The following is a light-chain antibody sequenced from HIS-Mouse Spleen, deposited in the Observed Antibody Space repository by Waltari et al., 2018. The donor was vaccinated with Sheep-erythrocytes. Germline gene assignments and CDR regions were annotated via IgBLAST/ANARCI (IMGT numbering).Light chain of an antibody. CDR3: QAWDSSTGVV. CDR2: QDS. Sequence: SYELTQPPSVSVSPGQTASITCSGDKLGDKYACWYQQKPGQSPVLVIYQDSKRPSGIPERVSCSNYGNTATLTISGTQAMDEADYYCQAWDSSTGVVFGGGTKLTVL. J-gene: IGLJ2*01. CDR1: KLGDKY. V-gene: IGLV3-1*01.